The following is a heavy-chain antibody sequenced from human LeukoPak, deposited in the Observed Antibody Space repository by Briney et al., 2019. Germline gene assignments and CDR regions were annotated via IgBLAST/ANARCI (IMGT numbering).Heavy chain of an antibody. V-gene: IGHV4-59*01. CDR1: GGSMSSYY. Sequence: SETLSLTCTVSGGSMSSYYWNWIRQPPGKGLEWIGYIYFSGSTAYNPSLKSRVTMSVDKSNNQFSLKLTSVTAADTAVHYCARDGGSVTTQFDYWGQGTLVTVSS. D-gene: IGHD4-17*01. CDR3: ARDGGSVTTQFDY. J-gene: IGHJ4*02. CDR2: IYFSGST.